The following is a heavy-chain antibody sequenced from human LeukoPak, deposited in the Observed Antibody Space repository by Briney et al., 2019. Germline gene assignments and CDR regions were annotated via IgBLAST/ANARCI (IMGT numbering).Heavy chain of an antibody. CDR2: IYYSGST. CDR1: GGSISSSSYY. D-gene: IGHD2-2*01. J-gene: IGHJ4*02. CDR3: ARGVVPAAGPPCYFDY. V-gene: IGHV4-39*01. Sequence: PSETLSLTCTVSGGSISSSSYYWGWIRQPPGKGLEWIGSIYYSGSTYYNPSLKSRVTISVDTSKNQFSLKLSSVTAADTAVYYCARGVVPAAGPPCYFDYWGQGTLVTVSS.